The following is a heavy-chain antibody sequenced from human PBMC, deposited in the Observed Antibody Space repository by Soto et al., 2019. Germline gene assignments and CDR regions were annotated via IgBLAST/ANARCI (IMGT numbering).Heavy chain of an antibody. CDR2: IYWDDDK. Sequence: QITLKESGPPLVKPTQTLTLTCTFSGFSLSTSGVGVGWIRQPPGKALEWLALIYWDDDKRYSPSLKSRLTITKDTSKNQVVLTMTNMDPVDTATYYCAHTPRRQWLVRGYFQHWGQGTLVTVSS. V-gene: IGHV2-5*02. CDR3: AHTPRRQWLVRGYFQH. J-gene: IGHJ1*01. D-gene: IGHD6-19*01. CDR1: GFSLSTSGVG.